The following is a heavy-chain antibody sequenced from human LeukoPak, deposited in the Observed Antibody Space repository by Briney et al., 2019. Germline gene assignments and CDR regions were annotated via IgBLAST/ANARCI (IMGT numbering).Heavy chain of an antibody. Sequence: SETLSLICSVSGGSISSYYWSWVRQPPGKGLEWIGYISYSGSTNYNPSLKSRVTISLDTSKNQFSLRLSSVTAADTAVYYCARVRKVLLWFGEAPTGMDVWGQGTTVTVSS. CDR1: GGSISSYY. J-gene: IGHJ6*02. CDR2: ISYSGST. D-gene: IGHD3-10*01. CDR3: ARVRKVLLWFGEAPTGMDV. V-gene: IGHV4-59*01.